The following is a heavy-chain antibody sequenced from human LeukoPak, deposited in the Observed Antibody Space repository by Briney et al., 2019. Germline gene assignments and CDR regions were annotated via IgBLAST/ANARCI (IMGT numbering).Heavy chain of an antibody. D-gene: IGHD3-10*01. CDR2: IRFDDINK. J-gene: IGHJ4*02. CDR1: GFTFSSYA. Sequence: PGGSLRLSCAASGFTFSSYAMHWVRQAPGKGLEWVAFIRFDDINKHYSDSVKGRFTISRDNSKKTLYLQMTSLRAEDTALYYCARQKVPREVRTDYWGQGTLVTVSS. CDR3: ARQKVPREVRTDY. V-gene: IGHV3-30*02.